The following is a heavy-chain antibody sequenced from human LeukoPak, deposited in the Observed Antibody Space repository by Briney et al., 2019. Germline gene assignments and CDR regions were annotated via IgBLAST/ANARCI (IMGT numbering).Heavy chain of an antibody. Sequence: PGGSLRLACAVSGFTFSDFWMSWVRQAPGRGLEWVANIHPEGNEKYHVESVKGRFTISRDNAKNSLFLQMNGLRVEDTAVYYWARGDAFPGHHWDKGTLVTVSS. D-gene: IGHD2/OR15-2a*01. CDR3: ARGDAFPGHH. CDR1: GFTFSDFW. V-gene: IGHV3-7*04. J-gene: IGHJ5*02. CDR2: IHPEGNEK.